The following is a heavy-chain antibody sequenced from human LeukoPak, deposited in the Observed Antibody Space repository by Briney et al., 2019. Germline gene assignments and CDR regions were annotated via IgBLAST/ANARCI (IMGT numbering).Heavy chain of an antibody. CDR1: GGSISSSSYY. J-gene: IGHJ6*03. CDR3: ASVMTGYYYYYMDV. Sequence: SETLSLTCTVSGGSISSSSYYWGWIRQPPGKGLEWIGSIYYSGSTNYNPSLKSRVTISVDTSKNQFSLKLSSVTAADTAVYYCASVMTGYYYYYMDVWGKGTTVTISS. CDR2: IYYSGST. D-gene: IGHD3-9*01. V-gene: IGHV4-39*07.